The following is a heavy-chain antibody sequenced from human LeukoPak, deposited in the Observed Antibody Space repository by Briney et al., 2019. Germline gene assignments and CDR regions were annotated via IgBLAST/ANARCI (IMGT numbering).Heavy chain of an antibody. J-gene: IGHJ4*02. Sequence: RASVKVSCKASGYTFTSYYMHWVRQAPGQGLEWMGIINPSGGSTSYAQKFQGRVTMTRDMSTSTVYMELSSLRSEDTAVYYCARDTSRIAVAGRGIGYWGQGTLVTVSS. D-gene: IGHD6-19*01. CDR2: INPSGGST. CDR3: ARDTSRIAVAGRGIGY. V-gene: IGHV1-46*01. CDR1: GYTFTSYY.